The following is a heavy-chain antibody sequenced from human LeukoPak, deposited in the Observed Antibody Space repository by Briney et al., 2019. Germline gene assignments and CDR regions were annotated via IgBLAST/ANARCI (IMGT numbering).Heavy chain of an antibody. CDR2: IYSSGNT. CDR1: GGSINTYF. Sequence: SETLSLTCTVSGGSINTYFWHWVRQPPGKGLEWLGEIYSSGNTKYNPSLQSRVTISVDTSKNQFSLTLSSVTAADMAVYYCASQTRIIVGPTDYYGMDVWGQGTTVTVSS. J-gene: IGHJ6*02. V-gene: IGHV4-59*01. CDR3: ASQTRIIVGPTDYYGMDV. D-gene: IGHD1-26*01.